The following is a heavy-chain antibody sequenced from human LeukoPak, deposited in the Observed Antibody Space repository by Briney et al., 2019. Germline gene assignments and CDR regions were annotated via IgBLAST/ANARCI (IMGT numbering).Heavy chain of an antibody. CDR2: ISSSTSYI. CDR1: GFTLSSDS. J-gene: IGHJ4*02. D-gene: IGHD6-6*01. CDR3: ARDGDSSSLDY. V-gene: IGHV3-21*01. Sequence: KPAGSLTLSCAVSGFTLSSDSMNWVRQAPRRGLEWVSAISSSTSYIYYADSVKGRFTISRDNAKNSLYLQMSSLRAEDTAVYYCARDGDSSSLDYWGQGTLVTVSS.